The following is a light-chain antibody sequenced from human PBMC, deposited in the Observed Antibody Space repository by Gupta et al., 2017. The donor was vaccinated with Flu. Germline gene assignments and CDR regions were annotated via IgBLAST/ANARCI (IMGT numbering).Light chain of an antibody. CDR1: QGFYYNSKNKNY. Sequence: SLGERATINCKSSQGFYYNSKNKNYLAWYQQKPGQPPELIIYGESTREPGVPDGLSGGGFGTDLTLTISSRQVEVGAFYYGQQYYITPWTFGQGTKVEIK. J-gene: IGKJ1*01. CDR2: GES. CDR3: QQYYITPWT. V-gene: IGKV4-1*01.